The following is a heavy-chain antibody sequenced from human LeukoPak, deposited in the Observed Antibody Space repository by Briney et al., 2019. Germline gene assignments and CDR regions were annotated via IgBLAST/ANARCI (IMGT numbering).Heavy chain of an antibody. V-gene: IGHV4-34*01. Sequence: SETLSLTCAVYGGSFSGYYWSWIRQPPGEGLEWIGEINHSGSTNYNPSLKSRVTISVDTSKNQFSLKLSSVTAADAAVYYCARGRQFDPWGQGTLVTVSS. J-gene: IGHJ5*02. CDR3: ARGRQFDP. CDR1: GGSFSGYY. CDR2: INHSGST.